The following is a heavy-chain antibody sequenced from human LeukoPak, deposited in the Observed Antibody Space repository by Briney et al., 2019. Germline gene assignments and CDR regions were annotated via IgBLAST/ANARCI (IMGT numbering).Heavy chain of an antibody. D-gene: IGHD6-19*01. V-gene: IGHV3-48*03. J-gene: IGHJ4*02. CDR3: AGSSGWARYFDY. CDR2: ISSSYRTI. CDR1: GFTFSGFE. Sequence: PGGSLRLSCAASGFTFSGFEMNWVRQAPGKGLEWISYISSSYRTIYYADSVKGRFTISRDNAKNSLYLQMNSLRDEDTAVYYCAGSSGWARYFDYWGQGTLVTVSS.